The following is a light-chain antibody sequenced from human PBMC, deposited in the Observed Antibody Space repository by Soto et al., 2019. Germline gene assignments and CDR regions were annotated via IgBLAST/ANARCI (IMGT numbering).Light chain of an antibody. CDR3: QQYVTSAIT. CDR1: QSVSSR. CDR2: GAS. J-gene: IGKJ5*01. Sequence: IVLTQSPGTLSLSPGERATLSCRASQSVSSRLAWYQQKPGQAPRLLISGASSRATGIPDRFSGSGSGTDFTLTISRLEPEDFALYYCQQYVTSAITFGQGTRLE. V-gene: IGKV3-20*01.